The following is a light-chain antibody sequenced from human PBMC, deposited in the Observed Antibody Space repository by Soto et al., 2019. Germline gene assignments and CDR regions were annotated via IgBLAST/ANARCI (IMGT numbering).Light chain of an antibody. CDR1: SSDVGSYNR. Sequence: QSVLTQPPCVSGSPGQSVAISCTGTSSDVGSYNRVSWYQQPPGAAPKLMIYEVSNRPSGLPDRFSGSKSGNTASLTISGLQPEDEADYYCNSYTGSSTYVFGTGTKLTVL. CDR3: NSYTGSSTYV. V-gene: IGLV2-18*02. CDR2: EVS. J-gene: IGLJ1*01.